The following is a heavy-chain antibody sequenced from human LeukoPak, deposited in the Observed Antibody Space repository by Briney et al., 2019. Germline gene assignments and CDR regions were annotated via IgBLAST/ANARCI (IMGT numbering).Heavy chain of an antibody. D-gene: IGHD5-12*01. V-gene: IGHV1-2*04. CDR2: INPNSGGT. CDR3: ARVRRGYSGYDSTGVPWYFDY. CDR1: GYTFTGYY. Sequence: GASVKVSCKASGYTFTGYYMHWVRQAPGQGLEWMGWINPNSGGTNYAQKFQGWVTMTRDTSISTAYMELSRLRSDDTAVYYCARVRRGYSGYDSTGVPWYFDYWGQGTLVTVSS. J-gene: IGHJ4*02.